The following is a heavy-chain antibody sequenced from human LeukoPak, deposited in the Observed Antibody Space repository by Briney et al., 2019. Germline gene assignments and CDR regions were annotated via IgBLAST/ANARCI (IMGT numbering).Heavy chain of an antibody. CDR3: AKGTTYDYGDYPIDY. V-gene: IGHV3-30*02. J-gene: IGHJ4*02. CDR2: IRYDGSNK. CDR1: GFTFSSYG. D-gene: IGHD4-17*01. Sequence: GGSLRLSCAASGFTFSSYGMHWVRQAPGKGLEWEAFIRYDGSNKYYEDSVKGRFTISRDNSKNTLYLQMNSLRAEDTAVYYCAKGTTYDYGDYPIDYWGQGTLVTVSS.